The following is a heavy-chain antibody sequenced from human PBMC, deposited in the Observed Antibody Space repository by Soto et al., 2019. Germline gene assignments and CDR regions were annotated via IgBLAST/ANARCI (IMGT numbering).Heavy chain of an antibody. CDR2: ISSRSDI. V-gene: IGHV3-21*01. CDR3: AREYTAWPLAYGLDV. Sequence: GGSLRLSRVGSGFTFSTYSINRVRQAPGKGLEWASSISSRSDIYYADSVKGRFTISRDNAKNSVSLQMNSLRAEDTAVYYCAREYTAWPLAYGLDVWGQGTTVTVSS. J-gene: IGHJ6*02. CDR1: GFTFSTYS. D-gene: IGHD2-2*02.